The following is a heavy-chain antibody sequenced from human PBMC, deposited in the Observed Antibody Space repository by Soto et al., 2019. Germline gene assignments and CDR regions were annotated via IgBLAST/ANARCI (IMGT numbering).Heavy chain of an antibody. Sequence: GSLRLSCAAPGFTFSSYAMSWVRQAPGKGLEWVSAISGSGGSTYYADSVKGRFTISRDNSKNTLYLQMNSLRAEDTAVYYCATYYDFWTAEYFQHWGQGTLVTVSS. V-gene: IGHV3-23*01. J-gene: IGHJ1*01. CDR3: ATYYDFWTAEYFQH. CDR1: GFTFSSYA. CDR2: ISGSGGST. D-gene: IGHD3-3*01.